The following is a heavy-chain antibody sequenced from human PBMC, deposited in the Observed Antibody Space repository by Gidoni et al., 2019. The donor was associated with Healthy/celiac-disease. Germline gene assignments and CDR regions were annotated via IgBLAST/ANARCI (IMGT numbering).Heavy chain of an antibody. CDR2: IIPIFGTA. V-gene: IGHV1-69*06. Sequence: QVQLVQSGAEVQKHGSSAKVCCKASGCTFSSYAISWVRQAPEPGLEWMGGIIPIFGTANNAQKFQDRVTITADKSTSTTYMELSSLRSEDTAVYDCARRKHGTEWHPSYYYYGMDVWGQGTTVTVSS. D-gene: IGHD3-3*01. J-gene: IGHJ6*02. CDR1: GCTFSSYA. CDR3: ARRKHGTEWHPSYYYYGMDV.